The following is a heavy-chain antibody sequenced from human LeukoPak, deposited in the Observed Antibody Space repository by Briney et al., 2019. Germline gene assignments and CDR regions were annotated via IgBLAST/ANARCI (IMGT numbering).Heavy chain of an antibody. CDR3: AGDGHQHQWLPGGPPSAMDV. V-gene: IGHV3-7*01. CDR1: GFIFSSYC. D-gene: IGHD5-18*01. Sequence: GGYLSCYSSASGFIFSSYCRSWVRPAPGRGREWVANINKDGSESYYVDSVKGRLTISRDKAKNSLHLQMNRVTAEDTAVFYCAGDGHQHQWLPGGPPSAMDVWGQGTTVTVSS. CDR2: INKDGSES. J-gene: IGHJ6*02.